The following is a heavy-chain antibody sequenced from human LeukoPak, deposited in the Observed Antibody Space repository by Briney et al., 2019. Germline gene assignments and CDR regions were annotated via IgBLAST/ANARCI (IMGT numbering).Heavy chain of an antibody. J-gene: IGHJ4*02. CDR3: ARHGMYYYGSGSTRIDY. CDR2: IYSTGRS. CDR1: GGSISNYF. D-gene: IGHD3-10*01. V-gene: IGHV4-4*07. Sequence: PSETLSLTCTVSGGSISNYFWSWVRKPAGKGLEWIGRIYSTGRSDYNPSLKSRITMSVDTSKNQFSLKLSSVTAADTAVYYCARHGMYYYGSGSTRIDYWGQGTLVTVSS.